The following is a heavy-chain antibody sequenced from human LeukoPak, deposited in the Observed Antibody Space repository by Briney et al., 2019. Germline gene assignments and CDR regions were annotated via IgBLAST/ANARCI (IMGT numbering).Heavy chain of an antibody. Sequence: ASVKVSCKATGGTFSSYAISWVRQAPGQGLEWMGRIIPIFGTANYAQKFQGRVTITTDEPTSTAYMELSSLRSEDTAVYYCASEWYYDSSGTLSLDYWGQGTLVTVSS. CDR3: ASEWYYDSSGTLSLDY. D-gene: IGHD3-22*01. J-gene: IGHJ4*02. CDR2: IIPIFGTA. CDR1: GGTFSSYA. V-gene: IGHV1-69*05.